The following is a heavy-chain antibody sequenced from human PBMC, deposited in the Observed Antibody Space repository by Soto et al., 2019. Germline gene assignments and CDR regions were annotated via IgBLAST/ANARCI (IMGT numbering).Heavy chain of an antibody. J-gene: IGHJ4*02. CDR1: GGTFSSYA. CDR3: ARVVCSGGSCYSYYFDY. CDR2: IIPIFGTA. V-gene: IGHV1-69*13. Sequence: SVKVSCKASGGTFSSYAISWVRQAPGQGLEWMGGIIPIFGTANYAQKFQGRVTITADESTSTAYMELSSLRSEDTAVYYCARVVCSGGSCYSYYFDYWGQGTLVTVSS. D-gene: IGHD2-15*01.